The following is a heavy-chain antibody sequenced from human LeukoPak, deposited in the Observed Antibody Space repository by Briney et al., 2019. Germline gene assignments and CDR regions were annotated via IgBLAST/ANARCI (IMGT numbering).Heavy chain of an antibody. Sequence: ASLKVSCKASGYTSTIYDISWVRHATGRGREWMGWMNPNVGQTSYTHTFQGTVTTPRNTSISTAYMKLSSLRSEDTAVYYCAHPGGLGGGYAKNWGQGSLVTVSS. V-gene: IGHV1-8*01. CDR3: AHPGGLGGGYAKN. J-gene: IGHJ4*02. CDR1: GYTSTIYD. D-gene: IGHD5-18*01. CDR2: MNPNVGQT.